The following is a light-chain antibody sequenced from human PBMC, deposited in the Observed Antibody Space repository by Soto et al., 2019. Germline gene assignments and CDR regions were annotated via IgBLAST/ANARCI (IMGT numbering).Light chain of an antibody. CDR1: QSINAW. V-gene: IGKV1-5*01. CDR2: DAS. J-gene: IGKJ1*01. Sequence: IQMTQSPSSQSASVGARVSLTCRASQSINAWLAWYQQKPGKAPKLLIYDASSLQSGVPSRFSGSGSGTEFTLTISGLQPDDFATYYCQHYNIYSPWTFGQGTKVDIK. CDR3: QHYNIYSPWT.